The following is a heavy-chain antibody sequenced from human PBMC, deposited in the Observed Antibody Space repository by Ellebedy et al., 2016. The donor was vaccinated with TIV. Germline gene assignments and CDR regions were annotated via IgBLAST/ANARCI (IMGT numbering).Heavy chain of an antibody. Sequence: MPSETLSLTCTVSGGSISTGDYYWSWIRQPPGKGLEWIGYIYYSGSTFYNPSLKSRLTISLDTSKNHPSLKLSSVTAADTAMYYCARGGVDRPHALDIWGQGTVVTVSS. CDR3: ARGGVDRPHALDI. D-gene: IGHD3-10*01. J-gene: IGHJ3*02. CDR1: GGSISTGDYY. CDR2: IYYSGST. V-gene: IGHV4-30-4*01.